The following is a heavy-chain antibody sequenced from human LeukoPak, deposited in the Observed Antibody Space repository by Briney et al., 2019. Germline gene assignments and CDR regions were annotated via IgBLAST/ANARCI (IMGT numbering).Heavy chain of an antibody. Sequence: PGGSLRLSCAASGFTFSSYAMSWVRQAPGEGLEWVSAISGSGGSTYYGDSVKGRFTISRDNSKNTLYLQMNSLRAEDTAVYYCAKEVPPLYYYDSSGYPGVEYFQHWGQGTLVTVSS. CDR3: AKEVPPLYYYDSSGYPGVEYFQH. CDR1: GFTFSSYA. V-gene: IGHV3-23*01. J-gene: IGHJ1*01. D-gene: IGHD3-22*01. CDR2: ISGSGGST.